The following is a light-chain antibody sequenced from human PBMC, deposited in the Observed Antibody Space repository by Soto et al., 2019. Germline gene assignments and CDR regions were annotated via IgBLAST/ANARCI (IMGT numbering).Light chain of an antibody. CDR2: EVT. J-gene: IGLJ1*01. V-gene: IGLV2-14*01. CDR1: SGDIGSYNR. CDR3: SSYTNINTRACV. Sequence: QSALTRPASASGSPGQSITISCTGTSGDIGSYNRVSWYQQHPGKAPKLIIYEVTDRPSGVSNRFSGSKSGNTASLTISGLQAEDEAEYYCSSYTNINTRACVFGTGTKLTVL.